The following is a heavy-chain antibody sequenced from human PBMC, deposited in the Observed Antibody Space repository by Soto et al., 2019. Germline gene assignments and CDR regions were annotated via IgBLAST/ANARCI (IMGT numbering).Heavy chain of an antibody. J-gene: IGHJ4*02. CDR2: ISYDGSNK. V-gene: IGHV3-30*03. D-gene: IGHD3-3*01. CDR1: GFTFSSYG. CDR3: ARAGLRFLDSTRPFDY. Sequence: PGGSLRLSCAASGFTFSSYGMHWVRQAPGKGLEWVSVISYDGSNKYYADSVKGRFTISRDNAKNTLYLQMNSLRAEDTAVYYCARAGLRFLDSTRPFDYWGQGTLVTVSS.